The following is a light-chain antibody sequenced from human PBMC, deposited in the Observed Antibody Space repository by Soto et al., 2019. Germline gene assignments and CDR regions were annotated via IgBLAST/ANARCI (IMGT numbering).Light chain of an antibody. CDR3: QQRNYWPLT. J-gene: IGKJ4*01. CDR1: QSVSSY. V-gene: IGKV3-11*01. CDR2: DAS. Sequence: EIVLTQSPATLSLSPGERATLSCRASQSVSSYLAWYQQKTGQAPRLLIYDASNRATGIPARFSGSGSGTDFTLTISSLEPEDFALYYCQQRNYWPLTFGGGTKVEIK.